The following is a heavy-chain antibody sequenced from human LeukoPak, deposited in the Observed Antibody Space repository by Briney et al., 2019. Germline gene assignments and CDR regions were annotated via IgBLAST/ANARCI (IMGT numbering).Heavy chain of an antibody. D-gene: IGHD2-21*01. J-gene: IGHJ4*02. CDR3: ARARSSTFSYSDY. Sequence: GRSLRLSCAASGFTFSYYGMHWVRPAPGKGLEWVAVIWTDGSNKYYADSAKGRFTISRDNSKNTLYLEMNSLRAEDTAVYFCARARSSTFSYSDYWGQGTLVTVSS. CDR2: IWTDGSNK. V-gene: IGHV3-33*01. CDR1: GFTFSYYG.